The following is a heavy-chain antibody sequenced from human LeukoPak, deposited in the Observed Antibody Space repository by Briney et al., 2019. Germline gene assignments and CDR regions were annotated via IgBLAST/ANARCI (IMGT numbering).Heavy chain of an antibody. CDR1: GFTFSSYD. V-gene: IGHV3-13*01. J-gene: IGHJ6*02. Sequence: PGGSLRLSCAASGFTFSSYDMHWVRQAPGKGLEWVSAIGTAGDTYYPGSVKGRFTISRENAKNSLYLQMNSLRAEDTAVYYCARENYGDYEGDGMDVWGQGTTVTVSS. D-gene: IGHD4-17*01. CDR3: ARENYGDYEGDGMDV. CDR2: IGTAGDT.